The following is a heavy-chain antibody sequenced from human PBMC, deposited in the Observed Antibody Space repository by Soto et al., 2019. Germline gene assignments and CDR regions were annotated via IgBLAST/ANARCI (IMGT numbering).Heavy chain of an antibody. V-gene: IGHV3-74*01. D-gene: IGHD4-4*01. CDR2: VSSDGSST. CDR3: ARGLTNFSYFDS. Sequence: EVQLVESGGGLVQPGASLRLSCAASGFTFSSYWMHWIRQAPGKGLAWVSRVSSDGSSTVYANSVKGRLNISRDNAKNSLYLHMNSLSDEATAVYYCARGLTNFSYFDSWGQGTLVNVSS. J-gene: IGHJ4*02. CDR1: GFTFSSYW.